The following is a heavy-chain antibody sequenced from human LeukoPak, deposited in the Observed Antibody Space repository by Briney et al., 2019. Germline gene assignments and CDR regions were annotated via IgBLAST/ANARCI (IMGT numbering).Heavy chain of an antibody. Sequence: SETLSLTCTVSGGFITSTSYYWGWIRQPPGKGLEWIGSIYYGGSTYYNPSPKSRVTISVDTSKNQFSLKLYSVTAADTAVYYCASPYRSSFWFDPWGQGTLVTVSS. CDR1: GGFITSTSYY. CDR2: IYYGGST. V-gene: IGHV4-39*01. D-gene: IGHD6-6*01. CDR3: ASPYRSSFWFDP. J-gene: IGHJ5*02.